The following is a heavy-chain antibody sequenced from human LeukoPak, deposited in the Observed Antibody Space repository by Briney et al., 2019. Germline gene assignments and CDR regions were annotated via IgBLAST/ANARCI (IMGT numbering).Heavy chain of an antibody. V-gene: IGHV4-31*03. CDR1: GGSISSGGYY. CDR3: ARDIRGYCSSTSCQAV. J-gene: IGHJ4*02. CDR2: IYYSGST. D-gene: IGHD2-2*01. Sequence: SQTLSLTCTVSGGSISSGGYYWSWIRQHPGKGLEWIGYIYYSGSTYYNPSLKSRVTISVDTSKNQFSLKLNPVTAADTAVYYCARDIRGYCSSTSCQAVWGQGTLVTVSS.